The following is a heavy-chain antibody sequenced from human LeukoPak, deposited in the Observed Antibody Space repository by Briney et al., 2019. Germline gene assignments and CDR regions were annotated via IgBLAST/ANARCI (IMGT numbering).Heavy chain of an antibody. CDR1: GGSISSGDYY. CDR2: IYESGRT. V-gene: IGHV4-61*08. CDR3: ARGGVTLDY. D-gene: IGHD1-14*01. J-gene: IGHJ4*02. Sequence: SETLSLTCTVSGGSISSGDYYWSWIRQPPGEGLEWIGYIYESGRTNHNPSLKSRVTISADTSKNQFSLKLSSVTAADTAVYYCARGGVTLDYWGRGTLVTVSS.